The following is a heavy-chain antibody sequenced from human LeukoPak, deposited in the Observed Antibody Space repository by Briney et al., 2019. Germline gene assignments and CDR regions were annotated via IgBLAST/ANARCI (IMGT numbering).Heavy chain of an antibody. V-gene: IGHV1-2*02. CDR1: GYTFTGYY. Sequence: ASVKVSCKASGYTFTGYYMHWVRQAPGQGLEWMGWINPNSGGTNYAQKFQGRVTMTRDTSISTAYMELSRLRSDDTAVYYCARAWHGNWNQPGWFDPWGQGTLVTVSS. CDR2: INPNSGGT. J-gene: IGHJ5*02. CDR3: ARAWHGNWNQPGWFDP. D-gene: IGHD1-20*01.